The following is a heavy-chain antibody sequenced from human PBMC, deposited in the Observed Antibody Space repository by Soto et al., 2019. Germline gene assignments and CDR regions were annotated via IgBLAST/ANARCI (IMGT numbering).Heavy chain of an antibody. CDR1: GGSISSGGYY. CDR2: IYYSGST. V-gene: IGHV4-31*03. J-gene: IGHJ4*02. D-gene: IGHD6-6*01. CDR3: AREKGFGSSFGY. Sequence: PSETLSLTCTVSGGSISSGGYYWSWIRQHPGKGLEWIGYIYYSGSTYYNPSLKSRVTISVDTSKNQFSLKLSSVTAADTAVYYCAREKGFGSSFGYWGQGTLVTVSS.